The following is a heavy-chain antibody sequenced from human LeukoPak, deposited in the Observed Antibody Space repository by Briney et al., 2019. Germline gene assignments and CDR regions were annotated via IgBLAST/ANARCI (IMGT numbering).Heavy chain of an antibody. CDR3: ARGDGYNTIDY. CDR1: GGSISGSSYY. V-gene: IGHV4-39*01. Sequence: SETLSLTCTVSGGSISGSSYYWGWIRQPPGKGLEWIGSIYYSGSTYYNPSLKSRVTISVDTSKNQFSLKLSSVTAADTAVYYCARGDGYNTIDYWGQGTLVTVSS. CDR2: IYYSGST. J-gene: IGHJ4*02. D-gene: IGHD5-24*01.